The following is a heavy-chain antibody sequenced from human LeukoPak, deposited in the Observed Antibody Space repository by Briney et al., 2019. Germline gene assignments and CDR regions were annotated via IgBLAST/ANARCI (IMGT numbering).Heavy chain of an antibody. J-gene: IGHJ6*03. V-gene: IGHV3-21*01. CDR1: GFTFSSYS. Sequence: GGSLRLSCAASGFTFSSYSMNWVRQAPGKGLEWVSSISSSSSYIYYADSVKGRFTISRDNAKNSLYLQMNSLRAEDTAVYYCANWVAYYYYMDVWGKGTTVIVSS. CDR2: ISSSSSYI. CDR3: ANWVAYYYYMDV. D-gene: IGHD7-27*01.